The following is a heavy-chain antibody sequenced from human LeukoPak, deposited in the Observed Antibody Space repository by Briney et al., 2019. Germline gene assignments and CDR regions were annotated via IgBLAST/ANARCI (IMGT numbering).Heavy chain of an antibody. V-gene: IGHV5-51*01. CDR1: GYSFTTYW. CDR3: ARYRGNSYGYFDY. J-gene: IGHJ4*02. CDR2: IYPGDSDT. Sequence: GEFLKISCKGSGYSFTTYWIGWVRQMPGKGLEWMGIIYPGDSDTRYSPSFQGQVTISADKSISTAYLQWSSLEASDTAIYYCARYRGNSYGYFDYWGQGTLVTDSP. D-gene: IGHD5-18*01.